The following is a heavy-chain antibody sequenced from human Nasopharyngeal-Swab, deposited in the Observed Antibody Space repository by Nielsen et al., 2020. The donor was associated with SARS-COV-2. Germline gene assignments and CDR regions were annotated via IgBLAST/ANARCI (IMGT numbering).Heavy chain of an antibody. Sequence: GESLKISCAASGFTFNTYAISWVRQAPGKGLEWVSVISGSDYSTKYADSVKGRFTISRDNSKNTLYLQMNSLRAEDTAVYYCAKDLQLRYFDQGWFDPWGQGTLVTVSS. V-gene: IGHV3-23*01. D-gene: IGHD3-9*01. CDR1: GFTFNTYA. CDR3: AKDLQLRYFDQGWFDP. J-gene: IGHJ5*02. CDR2: ISGSDYST.